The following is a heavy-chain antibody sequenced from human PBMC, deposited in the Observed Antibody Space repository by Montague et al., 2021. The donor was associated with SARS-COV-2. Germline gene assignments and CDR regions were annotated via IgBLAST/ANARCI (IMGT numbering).Heavy chain of an antibody. CDR2: IYYSGST. V-gene: IGHV4-39*07. J-gene: IGHJ6*02. Sequence: SETLSLTCTVSGGSISSSSSYWGWIRQPPGKGLEWIGSIYYSGSTYYXPPLKSRVTISVDTSKNQFSLKLSSVTAADTAVYYCARVGRQQLVRLSGMDVWGQGTTVTVSS. D-gene: IGHD6-13*01. CDR3: ARVGRQQLVRLSGMDV. CDR1: GGSISSSSSY.